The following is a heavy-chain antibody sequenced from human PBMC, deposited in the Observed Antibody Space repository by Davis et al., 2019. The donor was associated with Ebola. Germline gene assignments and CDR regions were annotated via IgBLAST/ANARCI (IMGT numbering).Heavy chain of an antibody. Sequence: PSETLSLTCIVSGGSVSSSKWWNWVRQSPVKGMEWIGEISPSGYSTYNPSLKSRVTIAVDKSKNHFSLKLTSVTAADTAVYYCARVPPTFGGASIMDVWGKGTTVTVSS. CDR1: GGSVSSSKW. D-gene: IGHD3-16*01. CDR3: ARVPPTFGGASIMDV. CDR2: ISPSGYS. V-gene: IGHV4-4*02. J-gene: IGHJ6*03.